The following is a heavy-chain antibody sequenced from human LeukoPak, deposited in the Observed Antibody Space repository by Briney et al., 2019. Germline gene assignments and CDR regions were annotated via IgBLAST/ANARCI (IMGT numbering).Heavy chain of an antibody. CDR2: IYYSGSP. D-gene: IGHD1-1*01. J-gene: IGHJ4*02. CDR1: GGSISSNRYY. CDR3: ARWRTAKTGFDY. Sequence: PSETLSLTCTVSGGSISSNRYYGGWIRQPPGKGLEWIGSIYYSGSPYYNPPLNSRVTRPVDTSKNHFSLKVRSVTAADTAVYYCARWRTAKTGFDYWGQGTLVPVSS. V-gene: IGHV4-39*02.